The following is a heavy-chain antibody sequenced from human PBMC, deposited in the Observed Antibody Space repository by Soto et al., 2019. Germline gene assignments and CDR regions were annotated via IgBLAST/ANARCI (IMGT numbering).Heavy chain of an antibody. D-gene: IGHD6-13*01. CDR1: GGSISSSSYY. CDR3: ARGRIAAAGTKGCWFDP. CDR2: IYYSGST. V-gene: IGHV4-39*01. Sequence: SETLSLTCTVSGGSISSSSYYWGWIRQPPGKGLEWIGSIYYSGSTYYNPSLKSRVTISVDTSKNQFSLKLSSVTAADTAVYYCARGRIAAAGTKGCWFDPWGQGTLVTVSS. J-gene: IGHJ5*02.